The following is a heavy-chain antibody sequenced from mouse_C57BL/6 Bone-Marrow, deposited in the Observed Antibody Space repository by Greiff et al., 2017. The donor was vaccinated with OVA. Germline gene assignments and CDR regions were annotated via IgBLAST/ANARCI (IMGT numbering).Heavy chain of an antibody. CDR3: AREDDGSAWFAY. J-gene: IGHJ3*01. Sequence: VHVKQSGPELVKPGASVKISCKASGYSFTGYYMNWVKQSPEKSLEWIGEINPSTGGTTYNQKFKAKATLTVDKSSSTAYMQLKSLTSEDSAVYYCAREDDGSAWFAYWGQGTLVTVSA. CDR2: INPSTGGT. D-gene: IGHD2-3*01. V-gene: IGHV1-42*01. CDR1: GYSFTGYY.